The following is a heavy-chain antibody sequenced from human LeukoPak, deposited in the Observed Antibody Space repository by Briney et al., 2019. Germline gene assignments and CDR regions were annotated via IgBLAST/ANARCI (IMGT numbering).Heavy chain of an antibody. CDR3: ARVISSGWPADAFDI. D-gene: IGHD6-19*01. Sequence: ASVKVSCKASGYTFTSYAMNWVRQAPGQGLEWMGWINTNTGNPTYAQGFTGRFVFSLDTSVSTAYLQISSLKAEDTAVYYCARVISSGWPADAFDIWGQGTMVTVSS. J-gene: IGHJ3*02. V-gene: IGHV7-4-1*02. CDR1: GYTFTSYA. CDR2: INTNTGNP.